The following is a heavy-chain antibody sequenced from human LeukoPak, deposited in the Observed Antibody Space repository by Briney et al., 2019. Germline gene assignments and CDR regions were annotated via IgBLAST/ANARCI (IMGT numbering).Heavy chain of an antibody. V-gene: IGHV4-59*08. CDR1: GGSISSYY. CDR2: IYYSGST. CDR3: ARSTKTAAAGGDYNYFYYGMDV. J-gene: IGHJ6*02. D-gene: IGHD6-13*01. Sequence: SETLSLTCTVSGGSISSYYWSWIRQPPGKGLEWIGYIYYSGSTNYNPSLKSRVTISVDTSKNQFSLKLSSVTAADTAVYYCARSTKTAAAGGDYNYFYYGMDVWGQGTTVTVSS.